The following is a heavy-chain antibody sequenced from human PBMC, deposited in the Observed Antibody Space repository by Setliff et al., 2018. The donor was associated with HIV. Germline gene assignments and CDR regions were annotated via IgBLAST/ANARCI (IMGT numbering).Heavy chain of an antibody. CDR3: SRYNPASYNNYYYYYMDV. CDR1: GGSISGHY. D-gene: IGHD1-1*01. V-gene: IGHV4-59*11. CDR2: IYYSGDTTYNPST. Sequence: PSETLSLTCTVSGGSISGHYWSWIRQAPGKGLEWIGYIYYSGDTTYNPSTTYNPSLKSRVTISVDTSKNQFSLKLTSVTAADTALYFCSRYNPASYNNYYYYYMDVWGKGTTVTGS. J-gene: IGHJ6*03.